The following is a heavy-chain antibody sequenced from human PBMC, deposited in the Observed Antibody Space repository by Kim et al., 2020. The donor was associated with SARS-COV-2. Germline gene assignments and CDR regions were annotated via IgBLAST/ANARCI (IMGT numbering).Heavy chain of an antibody. J-gene: IGHJ4*02. D-gene: IGHD1-26*01. CDR2: INQDGTTR. Sequence: GGSLRLSCVASGFTFGNYWMAWVRQAPGKGLEWLTNINQDGTTRNSVESVKGRFTISRDNAKNSVYLQLNSLRAEDAAMYYCARDVGTGRHDCWGQGTLVTVSS. CDR3: ARDVGTGRHDC. V-gene: IGHV3-7*01. CDR1: GFTFGNYW.